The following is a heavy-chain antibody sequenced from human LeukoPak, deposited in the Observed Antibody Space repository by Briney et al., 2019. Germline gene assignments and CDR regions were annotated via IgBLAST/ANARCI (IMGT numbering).Heavy chain of an antibody. D-gene: IGHD1-1*01. CDR1: GFTFSSYA. CDR3: ETTGSSIFDY. V-gene: IGHV3-23*01. CDR2: ISGSGGST. Sequence: PGGSLRLSCAVSGFTFSSYAMNWVRQPPGKGLEWVSTISGSGGSTYYADSVKGRFTISRDNSKSTLFLQMNSLRAEDTAVYYCETTGSSIFDYWGQGSLVTVSS. J-gene: IGHJ4*02.